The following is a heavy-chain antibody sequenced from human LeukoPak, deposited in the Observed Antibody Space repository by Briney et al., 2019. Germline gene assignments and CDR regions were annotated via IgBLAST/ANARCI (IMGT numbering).Heavy chain of an antibody. V-gene: IGHV3-33*06. Sequence: GGSLRLSCAASGFTFSTYGMHWVRQAPGKGLEWVAVIWYDGSNKYYADSVKGRFTISRDNSNNTLYLQMNSLRAEDTAIYYCAKQAYDSPRTDFDYWGQGTLVTVSS. J-gene: IGHJ4*02. CDR2: IWYDGSNK. CDR3: AKQAYDSPRTDFDY. D-gene: IGHD3-22*01. CDR1: GFTFSTYG.